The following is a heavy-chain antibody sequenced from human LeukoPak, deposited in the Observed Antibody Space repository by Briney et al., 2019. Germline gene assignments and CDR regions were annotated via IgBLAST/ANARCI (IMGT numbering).Heavy chain of an antibody. CDR2: ISSSSSYI. J-gene: IGHJ3*02. CDR1: GFTFSSYS. D-gene: IGHD6-13*01. CDR3: ARVRAAAGIDAFDI. V-gene: IGHV3-21*01. Sequence: GGSLRLSCAASGFTFSSYSMNWVRQAPGKGLEWVSSISSSSSYIYYADSVKGRFTISRDNAKSSLYLQMNSLRAEDTAVYYCARVRAAAGIDAFDIWGQGTMVTVSS.